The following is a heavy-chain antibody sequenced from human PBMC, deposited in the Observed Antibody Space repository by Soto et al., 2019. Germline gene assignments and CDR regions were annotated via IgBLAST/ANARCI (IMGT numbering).Heavy chain of an antibody. D-gene: IGHD3-22*01. V-gene: IGHV1-18*01. J-gene: IGHJ4*02. CDR2: ISAYNGNT. CDR1: GYTFTSYG. CDR3: ARSNYYDRSGSEFDY. Sequence: ASVKVSCKASGYTFTSYGISWVRQAPGQGLEWMGWISAYNGNTNYAQKLQGRVTMTTDTSTSTAYMELRSLRSDDTAVYYCARSNYYDRSGSEFDYWGQGTLVTVSS.